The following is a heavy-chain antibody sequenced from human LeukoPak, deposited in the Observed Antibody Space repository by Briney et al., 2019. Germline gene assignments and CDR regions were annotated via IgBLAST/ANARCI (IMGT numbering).Heavy chain of an antibody. J-gene: IGHJ4*02. D-gene: IGHD5-12*01. V-gene: IGHV3-64*01. CDR1: GFTFSSYA. Sequence: GGSLRLSCAASGFTFSSYAMSWVRQAPGKGLEYVSAISSNGGSTYYANSLKGRFTISRDNSKNTLYLQMGSLRAEDMAVYYCARYSGYSSLDYWGQGTLVTVSS. CDR3: ARYSGYSSLDY. CDR2: ISSNGGST.